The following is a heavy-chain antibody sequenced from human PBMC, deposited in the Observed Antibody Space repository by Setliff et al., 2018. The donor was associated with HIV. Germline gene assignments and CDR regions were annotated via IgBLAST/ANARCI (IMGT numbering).Heavy chain of an antibody. J-gene: IGHJ4*02. CDR3: TRQAFGGAPRTPLDS. V-gene: IGHV4-39*01. Sequence: SETLSLTCSVSGASVSSSSYYWGWVRQPPGKGLEWIGIVDYRGNPYYSPSFHSRVTVLVDTSKNHFSLILTSVTAAYTAVYYCTRQAFGGAPRTPLDSWGQGTLVTVSS. CDR2: VDYRGNP. CDR1: GASVSSSSYY. D-gene: IGHD3-16*01.